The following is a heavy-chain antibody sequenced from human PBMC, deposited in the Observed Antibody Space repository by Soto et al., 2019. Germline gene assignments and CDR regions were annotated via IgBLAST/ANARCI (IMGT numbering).Heavy chain of an antibody. Sequence: PGGSLRLSCAASGFTFSGYWTSWARQAPGKGLEWVANIKQDGSENYFVDSVKGRFTISRDNAKNSLYLQMNSLKTDDTAVYYCARRGRRSGNYADAFDIWGQGTMVTVSS. CDR3: ARRGRRSGNYADAFDI. CDR1: GFTFSGYW. V-gene: IGHV3-7*03. J-gene: IGHJ3*02. CDR2: IKQDGSEN. D-gene: IGHD1-26*01.